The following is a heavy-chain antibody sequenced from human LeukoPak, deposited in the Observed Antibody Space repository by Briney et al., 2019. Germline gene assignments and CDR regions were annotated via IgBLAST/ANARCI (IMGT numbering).Heavy chain of an antibody. CDR2: IYYSGST. V-gene: IGHV4-39*07. CDR3: ARDILLSMTTNWFDP. D-gene: IGHD4-11*01. CDR1: GGSISSSSYY. J-gene: IGHJ5*02. Sequence: SETLSLTCTVSGGSISSSSYYWGWIRQPPGKGLEWIGSIYYSGSTYYNPSLKSRVTISVDTSKNQFSLKLGSVTAADTAVYYCARDILLSMTTNWFDPWGQGTLVTVSS.